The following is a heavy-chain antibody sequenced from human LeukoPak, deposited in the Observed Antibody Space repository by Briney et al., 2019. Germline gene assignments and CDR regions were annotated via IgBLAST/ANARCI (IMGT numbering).Heavy chain of an antibody. D-gene: IGHD3-10*01. J-gene: IGHJ4*02. CDR3: ARAYYGSGNTYYFDY. V-gene: IGHV4-59*01. CDR2: IYYSGST. CDR1: GGSISSYY. Sequence: SETLSLTCNVSGGSISSYYWTWIRQPPGKGLEWIGYIYYSGSTNYNPSLKSRVTISVDTSKNQFSLKLNSVTAADTAVYYCARAYYGSGNTYYFDYWGQGTLVTVSS.